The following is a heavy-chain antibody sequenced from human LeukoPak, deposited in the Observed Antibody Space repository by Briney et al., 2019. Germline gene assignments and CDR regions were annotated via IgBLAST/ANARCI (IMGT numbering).Heavy chain of an antibody. J-gene: IGHJ4*02. D-gene: IGHD3-10*01. CDR1: GFTFGSYW. V-gene: IGHV3-74*01. CDR2: INSDGSST. CDR3: ATKRGSGSYLIDY. Sequence: GGSLRLSCAASGFTFGSYWMHWVRQAPGKGLVWVSRINSDGSSTSCADSVKGRFTISRDNAKNTLYLQMNSLRAEDTAVYYCATKRGSGSYLIDYWGQGTLVTVSS.